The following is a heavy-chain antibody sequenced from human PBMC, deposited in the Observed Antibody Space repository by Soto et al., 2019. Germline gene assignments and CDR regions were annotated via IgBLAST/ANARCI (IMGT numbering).Heavy chain of an antibody. V-gene: IGHV4-31*03. CDR1: GGSINNDAYY. CDR2: IYYSGST. J-gene: IGHJ5*02. CDR3: ARDYGGPFDP. Sequence: QVQLQESGPGLEKPSQTLSLTCTVSGGSINNDAYYWSWIRQHPGKGLEWIGYIYYSGSTYYNPYLKSRVTISVDTSKNQFSLKLSSVTAADTAVYYCARDYGGPFDPWGQGTLVTVSS. D-gene: IGHD3-16*01.